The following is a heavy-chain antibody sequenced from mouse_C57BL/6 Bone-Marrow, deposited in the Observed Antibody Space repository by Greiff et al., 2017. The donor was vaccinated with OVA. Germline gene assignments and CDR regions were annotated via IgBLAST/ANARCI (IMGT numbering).Heavy chain of an antibody. CDR2: INPNYGTT. J-gene: IGHJ1*03. D-gene: IGHD1-1*01. CDR3: DYYGSSYGYFDV. CDR1: GYSFTDYN. V-gene: IGHV1-39*01. Sequence: EVKLMESGPELVKPGASVKISCKASGYSFTDYNMNWVKQSNGKSLEWIGVINPNYGTTSYNQKFKGKATLTVDQSSSTAYMQLNSLTSEDSAVYYCDYYGSSYGYFDVWGTGTTVTVSS.